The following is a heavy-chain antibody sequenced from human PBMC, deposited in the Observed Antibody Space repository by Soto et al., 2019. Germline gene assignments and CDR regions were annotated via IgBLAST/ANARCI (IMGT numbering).Heavy chain of an antibody. J-gene: IGHJ4*02. CDR2: IKSRTAGGTA. V-gene: IGHV3-15*01. CDR1: GFTFSNGW. Sequence: EVQLVESGGGLVKPGGSLRLSCAASGFTFSNGWMSWVRQAPAKGLEWVGRIKSRTAGGTADYSAPVKGRFTISRDDSKDTLYLQMNSLQTEDTAVYYCTTDSTQTFCDGGPCYSLQTKIHDSWGQGTLVTVSS. D-gene: IGHD2-21*01. CDR3: TTDSTQTFCDGGPCYSLQTKIHDS.